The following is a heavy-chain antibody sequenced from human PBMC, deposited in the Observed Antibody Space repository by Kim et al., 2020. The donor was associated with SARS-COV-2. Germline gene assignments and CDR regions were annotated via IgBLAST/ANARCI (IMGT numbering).Heavy chain of an antibody. CDR3: ARDKDSSIIARSNWFDP. CDR2: INHSGST. Sequence: SETLSLTCAVYGGSFSGYYWSWIRQPPGKGLDWIGEINHSGSTNYNPSLKSRVTISLDTSKNQFSLKLSSVTAADTAVYYCARDKDSSIIARSNWFDPWGQGTLVTVSS. J-gene: IGHJ5*02. CDR1: GGSFSGYY. D-gene: IGHD6-6*01. V-gene: IGHV4-34*01.